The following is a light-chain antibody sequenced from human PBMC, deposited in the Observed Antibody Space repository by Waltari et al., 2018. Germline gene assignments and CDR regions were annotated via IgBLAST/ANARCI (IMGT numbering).Light chain of an antibody. CDR2: LEGSGSY. J-gene: IGLJ3*02. Sequence: QPVLTQSSSASASLGSSVKLTCTLSSGHSSYIIAWHQQQPGKAPRYLMKLEGSGSYNKGSGVPDRFSGSSSGAARYLTISNLQSEDEADYYWETWDSNPQVFGGGTKLTVL. CDR1: SGHSSYI. CDR3: ETWDSNPQV. V-gene: IGLV4-60*03.